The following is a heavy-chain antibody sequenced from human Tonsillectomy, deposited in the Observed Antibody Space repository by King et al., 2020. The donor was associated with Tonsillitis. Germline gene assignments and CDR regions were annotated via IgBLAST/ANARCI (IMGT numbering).Heavy chain of an antibody. CDR1: GGSISSSSYY. Sequence: LQLQESGPGLVKPSETLSLTCTVSGGSISSSSYYWGWIRQPPGKGLEWIGSIYYSGSTYYNPSLKSRVTISVDTSKNQFSLKLSSVTAADTAVYYCARLRRFGESHFDYWGQGTLVTVSS. V-gene: IGHV4-39*07. CDR2: IYYSGST. CDR3: ARLRRFGESHFDY. D-gene: IGHD3-10*01. J-gene: IGHJ4*02.